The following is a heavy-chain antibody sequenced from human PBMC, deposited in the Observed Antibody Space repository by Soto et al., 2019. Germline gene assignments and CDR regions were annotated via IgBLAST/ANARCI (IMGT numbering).Heavy chain of an antibody. CDR2: IWYDGSEK. CDR3: ARWSNNKVVDP. J-gene: IGHJ5*02. CDR1: GFTFRNHG. Sequence: QVQLVESGGGVVQPGRSLRLSCEGSGFTFRNHGMHWIRQSPGKGLEWLAVIWYDGSEKYYADSVKGRFTISRDNSKNTLCLQMNSLKVEYTAIYYCARWSNNKVVDPWGQGTVVTVS. D-gene: IGHD1-1*01. V-gene: IGHV3-33*01.